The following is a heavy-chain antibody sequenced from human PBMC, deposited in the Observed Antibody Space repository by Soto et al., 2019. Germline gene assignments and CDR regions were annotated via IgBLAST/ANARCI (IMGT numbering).Heavy chain of an antibody. CDR1: GFSLSNYW. CDR2: IKQDGSLR. CDR3: ARDRPGSYDGLDI. Sequence: PGWSLRLSCTASGFSLSNYWMTWVRQAPGKGLEWVANIKQDGSLRYSIDSVKGRFTISRDDAKNSVYLQMNSLRVEDTAVYYCARDRPGSYDGLDIWGQGTMVTVSS. J-gene: IGHJ3*02. V-gene: IGHV3-7*01. D-gene: IGHD3-10*01.